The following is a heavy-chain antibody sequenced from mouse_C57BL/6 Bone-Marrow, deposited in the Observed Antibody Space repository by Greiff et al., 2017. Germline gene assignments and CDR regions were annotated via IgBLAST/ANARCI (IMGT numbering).Heavy chain of an antibody. CDR1: GYTFTSYW. J-gene: IGHJ1*03. CDR3: AREGDEGYCDV. D-gene: IGHD2-13*01. V-gene: IGHV1-69*01. Sequence: QVQLQQPGAGLVMPGASVKLSCKASGYTFTSYWMHWVHQRPGKGLEWIGEIGPYDSYTNYNQKFTGKSTLTVDKSASTAYMQLSSLTSEDSAVYYCAREGDEGYCDVWGTGTTVTVSS. CDR2: IGPYDSYT.